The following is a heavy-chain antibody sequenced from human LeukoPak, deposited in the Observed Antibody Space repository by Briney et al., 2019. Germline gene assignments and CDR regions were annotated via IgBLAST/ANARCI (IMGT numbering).Heavy chain of an antibody. Sequence: SVKVSCKASGGTFSSYAISWVRQAPGQGLEWMGGIIPIFGTANYAQKFQGRVTITADESTITAYMELSSLRSEDTAVYYCASAAGGCSSTSCYNYWGQGTLVTVSS. CDR3: ASAAGGCSSTSCYNY. CDR1: GGTFSSYA. D-gene: IGHD2-2*02. J-gene: IGHJ4*02. CDR2: IIPIFGTA. V-gene: IGHV1-69*13.